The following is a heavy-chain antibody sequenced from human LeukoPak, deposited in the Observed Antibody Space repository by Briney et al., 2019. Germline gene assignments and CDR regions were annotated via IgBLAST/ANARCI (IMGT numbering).Heavy chain of an antibody. D-gene: IGHD2-8*01. Sequence: GGSLRLSCAASGFTSSSFNMNWVRRSPGRGVEWILYISSGSAIRCYPNSLNRRFSISRHNDKKSVYLQMTNVRAQDTAGHYCARERCGNTCYRGDACVMWPQRTMVSV. CDR3: ARERCGNTCYRGDACVM. CDR1: GFTSSSFN. J-gene: IGHJ3*02. CDR2: ISSGSAIR. V-gene: IGHV3-48*01.